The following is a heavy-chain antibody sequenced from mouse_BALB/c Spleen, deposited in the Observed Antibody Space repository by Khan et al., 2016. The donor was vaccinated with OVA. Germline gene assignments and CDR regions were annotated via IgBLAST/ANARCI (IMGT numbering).Heavy chain of an antibody. V-gene: IGHV1-5*01. D-gene: IGHD4-1*01. CDR1: GYTFTSYW. J-gene: IGHJ3*01. Sequence: VQLQQSGTVLARPGASVKMSCKASGYTFTSYWMHWVKQRPGQGLEWISDIYPGNTDTNYNQKFKGKAKLTAVTSTSTAYMELSSLTTEDSAVYYCTRRNWDVAWFAYWGQGTLVTVSA. CDR3: TRRNWDVAWFAY. CDR2: IYPGNTDT.